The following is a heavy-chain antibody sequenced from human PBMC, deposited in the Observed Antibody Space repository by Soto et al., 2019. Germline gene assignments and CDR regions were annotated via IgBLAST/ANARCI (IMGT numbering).Heavy chain of an antibody. CDR1: GFTFSSYG. CDR3: SSSYSYAYPQFVYYYGMDV. CDR2: IWYDGSNK. D-gene: IGHD5-18*01. J-gene: IGHJ6*02. V-gene: IGHV3-33*01. Sequence: GGSLRLSCAASGFTFSSYGMHWVRQAPGKGLEWVAVIWYDGSNKYYADSVKDRFTISRDNAKNTMYLQMNSLRAADTAVYYYSSSYSYAYPQFVYYYGMDVWGQGTTVTVSS.